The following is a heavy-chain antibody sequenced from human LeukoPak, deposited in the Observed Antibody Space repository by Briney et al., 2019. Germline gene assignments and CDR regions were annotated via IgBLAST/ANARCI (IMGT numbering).Heavy chain of an antibody. CDR3: ARELDFWNGPDY. CDR2: IKQDGSEK. D-gene: IGHD3-3*01. CDR1: GFTFSSYW. V-gene: IGHV3-7*01. J-gene: IGHJ4*02. Sequence: PGGSLRLSCVASGFTFSSYWMSWVRQAPGKGLEWVANIKQDGSEKYYVDSVKGRFTISRDNAKNSLYLHMNSLRAEDTAVYYCARELDFWNGPDYWGQGTLVTVSS.